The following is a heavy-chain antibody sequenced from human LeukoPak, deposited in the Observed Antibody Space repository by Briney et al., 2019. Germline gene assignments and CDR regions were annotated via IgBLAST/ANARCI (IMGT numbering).Heavy chain of an antibody. Sequence: SETLSLTCTVSGGSISSYYWSWIRQPPGKGLEWIGYIYYSGSTNYNPSLKSRVTISVDTSKNQFSLKLSSVTAADTAVYYCARDPSDTSGFYAYLDSWGQGTLVTVSS. CDR2: IYYSGST. V-gene: IGHV4-59*01. D-gene: IGHD6-19*01. CDR3: ARDPSDTSGFYAYLDS. CDR1: GGSISSYY. J-gene: IGHJ4*02.